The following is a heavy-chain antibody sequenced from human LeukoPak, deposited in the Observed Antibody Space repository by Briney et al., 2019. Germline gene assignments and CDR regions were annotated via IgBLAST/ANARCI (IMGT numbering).Heavy chain of an antibody. Sequence: GGSLRLSCAASGFTFSSYWMHWVRQAPGKGLVWVSRINSDGSSTSYADSVKGRFTISRDNAKNTLYLQMNSLRAEDTAVYYCARYDGQQLVQENWFDPWGQGTLVTVSS. V-gene: IGHV3-74*01. CDR1: GFTFSSYW. J-gene: IGHJ5*02. CDR3: ARYDGQQLVQENWFDP. D-gene: IGHD6-13*01. CDR2: INSDGSST.